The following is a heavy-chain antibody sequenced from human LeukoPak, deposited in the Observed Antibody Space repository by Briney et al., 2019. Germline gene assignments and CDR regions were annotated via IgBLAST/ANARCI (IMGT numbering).Heavy chain of an antibody. Sequence: ASVKVSCKASGGTFSSYAISWVRQAPGQGLEWMGWINPDSGGTNYAQKFQGRVTMTRDTSISTAYLDLSRLRSDDTAVYYCARDRGDGYNAYYFDYWGQGTLVTVSS. V-gene: IGHV1-2*02. J-gene: IGHJ4*02. CDR1: GGTFSSYA. CDR2: INPDSGGT. CDR3: ARDRGDGYNAYYFDY. D-gene: IGHD5-24*01.